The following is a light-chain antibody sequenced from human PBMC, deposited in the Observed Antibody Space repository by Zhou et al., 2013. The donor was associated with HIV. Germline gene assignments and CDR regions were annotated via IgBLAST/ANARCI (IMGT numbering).Light chain of an antibody. V-gene: IGKV1-NL1*01. CDR2: TAS. CDR1: QGITNS. J-gene: IGKJ1*01. CDR3: QQYYSTPPA. Sequence: DIQMTQSPSSLAASVGDRVTITCRASQGITNSLAWYQQKPGKAPKLLLYTASRLESGVPSRFSGSGSGTDYTLTISSLQPEDFATYYCQQYYSTPPAFGQRDQG.